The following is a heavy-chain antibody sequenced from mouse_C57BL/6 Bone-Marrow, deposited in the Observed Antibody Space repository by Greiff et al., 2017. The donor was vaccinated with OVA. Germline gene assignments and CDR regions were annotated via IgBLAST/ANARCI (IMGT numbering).Heavy chain of an antibody. CDR2: ISYDGSN. V-gene: IGHV3-6*01. Sequence: DVQLQESGPGLVKPSQSLSLTCSVTGYSITSGYYWNWIRQFPGNKLEWMGYISYDGSNNYKPSLKNRISITRDTSKNQFFLKLNSVTTEDTATYYCARGGYYAWFAYWGQGTLVTVSA. CDR3: ARGGYYAWFAY. J-gene: IGHJ3*01. CDR1: GYSITSGYY. D-gene: IGHD2-3*01.